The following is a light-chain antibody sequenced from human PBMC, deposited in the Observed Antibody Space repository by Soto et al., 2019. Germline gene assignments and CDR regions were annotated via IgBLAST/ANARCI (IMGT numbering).Light chain of an antibody. CDR2: DAS. CDR3: QQRSNWPRWT. J-gene: IGKJ1*01. CDR1: QSVNSY. V-gene: IGKV3-11*01. Sequence: EIVLTQSPATLSLSPGERATLSCRASQSVNSYLAWYQQKPGQAPRLLIYDASNRATGIPARFSGSGSGTDFTLTISSLEPEDFAVYYCQQRSNWPRWTFGQGTKVDIK.